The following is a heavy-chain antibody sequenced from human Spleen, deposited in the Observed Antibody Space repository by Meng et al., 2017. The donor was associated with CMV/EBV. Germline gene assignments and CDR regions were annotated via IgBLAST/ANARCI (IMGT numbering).Heavy chain of an antibody. V-gene: IGHV3-23*01. CDR2: ISGSGGST. D-gene: IGHD6-13*01. J-gene: IGHJ4*02. Sequence: GESLKISCAASGFTFSSYAMSWVRQAPGKGLEWVSAISGSGGSTYYADSVKGRFTISRDNAKNSLYLQMNSLRVEDTAVYYCARGGHSSSWYLGYWGQGTLVTVSS. CDR1: GFTFSSYA. CDR3: ARGGHSSSWYLGY.